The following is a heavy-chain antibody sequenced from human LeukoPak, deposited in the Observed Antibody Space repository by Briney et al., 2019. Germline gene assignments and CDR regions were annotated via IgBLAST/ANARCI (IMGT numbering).Heavy chain of an antibody. CDR2: FDPEDGET. V-gene: IGHV1-24*01. Sequence: ASVKVSCKVSGYTLTELSMHWVRQAPGKGLEWMGGFDPEDGETIYAQKFQGRVTMTEDTATDTAYMELSSLRSDDTAVYYCARAGGSCFSRDYWGQGTLVSVSS. CDR3: ARAGGSCFSRDY. CDR1: GYTLTELS. J-gene: IGHJ4*02. D-gene: IGHD2-15*01.